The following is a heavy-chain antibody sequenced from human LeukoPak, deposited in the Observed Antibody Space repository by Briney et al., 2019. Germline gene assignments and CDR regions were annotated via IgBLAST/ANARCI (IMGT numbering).Heavy chain of an antibody. CDR3: ASIAVAGFIDY. D-gene: IGHD6-19*01. CDR2: INHSGST. Sequence: PSETLSLTCAVYGESFSDYYWSWIRQPPGKGLEWIGEINHSGSTNYSPSLKSRVTISVNTSKNQFSLKLTSVTAADTAVYYCASIAVAGFIDYWGQGTLVTVSS. CDR1: GESFSDYY. J-gene: IGHJ4*02. V-gene: IGHV4-34*01.